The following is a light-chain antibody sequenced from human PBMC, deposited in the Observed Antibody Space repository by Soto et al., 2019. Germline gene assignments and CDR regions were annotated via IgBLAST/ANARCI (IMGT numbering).Light chain of an antibody. CDR2: DAS. V-gene: IGKV3-11*01. CDR3: QQRSNWPWT. CDR1: QSVSSY. J-gene: IGKJ1*01. Sequence: EIVLRQSLATLSLSPGERATLSCRASQSVSSYLAWYQQKPGQAPRLLIYDASNRATGIPARFSGSGSGTDFTLTISSLEPEDFAVYYCQQRSNWPWTFGQGTKVDIK.